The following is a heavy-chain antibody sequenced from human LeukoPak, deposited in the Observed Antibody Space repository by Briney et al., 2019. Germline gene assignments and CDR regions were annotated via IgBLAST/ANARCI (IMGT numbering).Heavy chain of an antibody. D-gene: IGHD3-22*01. CDR1: GFTFSSYA. V-gene: IGHV3-64*01. Sequence: GGSLRLSCAASGFTFSSYAMHWVRQAPGKGLEYVSAISSNGGSTYYANSVKGRFTISRGNSKNTLYLQMGSLRAEDMAVYYCARDLADSSGSHAFDIWGQGTMVTVSS. J-gene: IGHJ3*02. CDR3: ARDLADSSGSHAFDI. CDR2: ISSNGGST.